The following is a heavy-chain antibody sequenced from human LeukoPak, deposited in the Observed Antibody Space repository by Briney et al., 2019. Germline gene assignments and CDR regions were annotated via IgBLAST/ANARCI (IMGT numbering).Heavy chain of an antibody. D-gene: IGHD1-26*01. CDR2: VYSTGAT. CDR3: ARGEPSWYL. J-gene: IGHJ5*02. V-gene: IGHV4-39*07. CDR1: GGSISTGIYY. Sequence: PWETLSLTCTVSGGSISTGIYYWGWVRQPPGQGLEWIGNVYSTGATSYNPSLKSRVTISLDMSNNQFSLQVTSVTAMDTAIYFCARGEPSWYLWGQGTLVTVSS.